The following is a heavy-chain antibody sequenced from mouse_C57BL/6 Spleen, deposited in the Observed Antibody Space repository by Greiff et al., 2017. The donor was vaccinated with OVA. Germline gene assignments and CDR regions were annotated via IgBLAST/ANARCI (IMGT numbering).Heavy chain of an antibody. Sequence: VKLMESGPGLVAPSQSLSITCTVSGFSLTSYAISWVRQPPGKGLEWLGVIWPGGGTNYNSALKSRLSISKDNSKSQVFLKMNSLQTDDTARYYCATHYGSSYVRAMDYWGQGTSVTVSS. CDR1: GFSLTSYA. CDR2: IWPGGGT. CDR3: ATHYGSSYVRAMDY. D-gene: IGHD1-1*01. J-gene: IGHJ4*01. V-gene: IGHV2-9-1*01.